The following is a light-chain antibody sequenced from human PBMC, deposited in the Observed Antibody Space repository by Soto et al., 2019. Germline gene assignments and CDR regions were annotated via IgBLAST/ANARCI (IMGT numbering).Light chain of an antibody. Sequence: QSALTQPASVSGSPGQSITISCTGTSSDVGGYDYVSSYQHHPGKAPKLMIYDVSNRPSGVSNRFSGSKSGNTASLTISGLQAEDEADYYCSSYTSSSTLVFGTGTKVTVL. V-gene: IGLV2-14*03. CDR2: DVS. CDR1: SSDVGGYDY. J-gene: IGLJ1*01. CDR3: SSYTSSSTLV.